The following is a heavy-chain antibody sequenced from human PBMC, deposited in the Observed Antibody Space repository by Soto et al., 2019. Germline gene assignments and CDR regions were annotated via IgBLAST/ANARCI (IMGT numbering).Heavy chain of an antibody. Sequence: QVQLQESGPGLVKPSETLSLTCTVSGGSVSSNSYYWNWIRQPPGKGLEWIGYIYYSGSTNYNPSLKSRVTILVGTSKKQFSLKLSSVTAADTAVYYCARGSSSWSYYFDSWGQGTLVTVSS. D-gene: IGHD6-13*01. CDR3: ARGSSSWSYYFDS. J-gene: IGHJ4*02. V-gene: IGHV4-61*01. CDR2: IYYSGST. CDR1: GGSVSSNSYY.